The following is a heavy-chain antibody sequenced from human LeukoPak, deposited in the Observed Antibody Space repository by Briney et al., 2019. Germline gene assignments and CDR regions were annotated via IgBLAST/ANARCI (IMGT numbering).Heavy chain of an antibody. CDR2: IRYGEKDK. V-gene: IGHV3-30*02. J-gene: IGHJ4*02. CDR1: GFSFNTYG. D-gene: IGHD6-25*01. CDR3: AKDGGSGWGTEGYPDY. Sequence: PGGSLRLSCAASGFSFNTYGMHWVCQAPGKGLEWVAFIRYGEKDKSYTDSVKGRFTISRDTSKKTLYLQMDSLRTDDTALYYCAKDGGSGWGTEGYPDYWGQGTLVTDSS.